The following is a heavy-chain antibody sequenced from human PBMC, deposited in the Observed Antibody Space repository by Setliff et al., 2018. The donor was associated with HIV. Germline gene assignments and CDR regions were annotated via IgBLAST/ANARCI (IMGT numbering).Heavy chain of an antibody. J-gene: IGHJ5*02. V-gene: IGHV7-4-1*02. CDR3: ARALYGDYGGDINWFDP. Sequence: ASVKVSCKASGYTFINYAMNWVRQAPGQGLEWMGWINTNTGSPTYAQAFTGRFVFSVDTSFTTAYLQISSLKAEDTAVYYCARALYGDYGGDINWFDPWGQGTLVTVS. CDR1: GYTFINYA. D-gene: IGHD4-17*01. CDR2: INTNTGSP.